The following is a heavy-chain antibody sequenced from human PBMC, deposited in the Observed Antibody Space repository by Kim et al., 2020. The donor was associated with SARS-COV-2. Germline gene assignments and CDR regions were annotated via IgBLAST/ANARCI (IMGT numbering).Heavy chain of an antibody. CDR3: ARARATSITIFGVVIVHNFDY. CDR2: IYYSGST. J-gene: IGHJ4*02. V-gene: IGHV4-30-4*01. CDR1: GGCISSGDYY. Sequence: SETLSLTCTVSGGCISSGDYYWSWIRQPPGKGLEWIGYIYYSGSTYYNPSLKSRVTISVDTSKNQFSLKLSSVTAADTAVYYCARARATSITIFGVVIVHNFDYWGQGTLVTVSS. D-gene: IGHD3-3*01.